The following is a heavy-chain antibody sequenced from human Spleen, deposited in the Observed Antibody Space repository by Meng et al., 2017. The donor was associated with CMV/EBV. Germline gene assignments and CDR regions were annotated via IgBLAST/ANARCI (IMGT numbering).Heavy chain of an antibody. J-gene: IGHJ4*01. D-gene: IGHD1-26*01. V-gene: IGHV4-31*02. CDR2: IYYTGDI. Sequence: GSISLGSYYWGWVRQFPGRGLEAIGRIYYTGDIFYNPSLKGRLTIAPDTSKNQWSLSLKFMTVADAAVYYCVRIRVGHSSPIDFWGRGTLVTVSS. CDR3: VRIRVGHSSPIDF. CDR1: GSISLGSYY.